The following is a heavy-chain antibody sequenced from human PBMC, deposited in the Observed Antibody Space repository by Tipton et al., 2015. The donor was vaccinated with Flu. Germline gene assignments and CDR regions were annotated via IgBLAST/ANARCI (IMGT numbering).Heavy chain of an antibody. Sequence: TLSLTCTVSGGSISSYYWNWIRQPPGKGLEWIGYIYYSGNTNYNPSLKSRVTISLDTSKNQFSLKLTSVTAADTAVYYCARVIKTGDYDILTGYNPFHYWGQGTLVTVSS. J-gene: IGHJ4*02. D-gene: IGHD3-9*01. CDR1: GGSISSYY. CDR3: ARVIKTGDYDILTGYNPFHY. CDR2: IYYSGNT. V-gene: IGHV4-59*01.